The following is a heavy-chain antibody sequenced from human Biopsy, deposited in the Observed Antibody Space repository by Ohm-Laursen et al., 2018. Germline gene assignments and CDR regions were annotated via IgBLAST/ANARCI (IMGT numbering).Heavy chain of an antibody. J-gene: IGHJ6*02. Sequence: TLALTCAVYGESFNGYYWSWIRQTPGKGLEWIGEINHSGRTNYNPSLKSRVTISVDTSKNQFSLKVRSVTAADTAVYYCVRGVDYYDPYHYYALDVWGQGTTVTVSS. D-gene: IGHD3-22*01. CDR2: INHSGRT. V-gene: IGHV4-34*01. CDR3: VRGVDYYDPYHYYALDV. CDR1: GESFNGYY.